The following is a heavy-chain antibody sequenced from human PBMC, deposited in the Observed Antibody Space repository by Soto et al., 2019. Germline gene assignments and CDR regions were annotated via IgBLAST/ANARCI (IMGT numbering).Heavy chain of an antibody. CDR2: ISAYYGIT. D-gene: IGHD2-2*01. Sequence: ASVKVSCKASGYTFTTYGISWVRQAPGQGLEWMGWISAYYGITNSAQKFQGRVTMTTDTSTSTAYMELRGLRSDDTAVYYCAVGGYCTSASCPNYWGQGTLVTVSS. CDR1: GYTFTTYG. J-gene: IGHJ4*02. CDR3: AVGGYCTSASCPNY. V-gene: IGHV1-18*01.